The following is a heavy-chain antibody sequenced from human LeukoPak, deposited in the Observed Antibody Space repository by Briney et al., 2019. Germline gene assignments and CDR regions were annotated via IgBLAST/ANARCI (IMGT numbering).Heavy chain of an antibody. J-gene: IGHJ6*02. Sequence: PSETLSLTCTVSGGSISSGGYYWTWIRQHPGKGLEWIGYIYYSGSTYYNPSLKSRVTISVDTSKNQFSLKLSSVTAADTAVFYCARVDIRSGGNYGIDVWGQGTTVTVSS. CDR3: ARVDIRSGGNYGIDV. D-gene: IGHD2-15*01. CDR2: IYYSGST. CDR1: GGSISSGGYY. V-gene: IGHV4-31*03.